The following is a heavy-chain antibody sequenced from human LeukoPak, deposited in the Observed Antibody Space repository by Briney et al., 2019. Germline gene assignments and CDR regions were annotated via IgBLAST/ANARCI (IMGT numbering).Heavy chain of an antibody. J-gene: IGHJ5*02. Sequence: SGGSLRLSCAASGFTFSSYSMNWVRQAPGKGLEWVSSISSSSGYIYYADSVKGRFTISRDNAKNSLYLQMNSLRAEDTAVYYCARDRGDYDFWSGYFPNNWFDPWGQGTLVTVSS. CDR1: GFTFSSYS. CDR3: ARDRGDYDFWSGYFPNNWFDP. V-gene: IGHV3-21*01. D-gene: IGHD3-3*01. CDR2: ISSSSGYI.